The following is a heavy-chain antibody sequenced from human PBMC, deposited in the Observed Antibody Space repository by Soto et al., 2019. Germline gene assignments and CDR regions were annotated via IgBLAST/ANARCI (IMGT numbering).Heavy chain of an antibody. Sequence: ASVKVSCKASGYTFTSYGISWVRQAPGQGLEWMGWISAYNGNTNYAQKLQGRVTMTTDTSTSTAYMELRSLRSDDTAVYYCARRYYDILTGYYTFDYWGQGTLVTVSS. CDR1: GYTFTSYG. D-gene: IGHD3-9*01. CDR2: ISAYNGNT. J-gene: IGHJ4*02. CDR3: ARRYYDILTGYYTFDY. V-gene: IGHV1-18*01.